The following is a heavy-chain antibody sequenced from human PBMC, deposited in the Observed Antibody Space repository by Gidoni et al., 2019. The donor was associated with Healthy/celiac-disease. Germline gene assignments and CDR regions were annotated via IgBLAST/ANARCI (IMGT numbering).Heavy chain of an antibody. CDR3: AKDRLIFGVVMGNWFDP. V-gene: IGHV3-30*18. J-gene: IGHJ5*02. CDR1: GFTFSSYG. CDR2: ISYDGSNK. D-gene: IGHD3-3*01. Sequence: QVQLVESGGGVVQPGRSLRLSCAASGFTFSSYGMHWVRQAPGKGLEWVAVISYDGSNKYYADSVKGRFTISRDNSKNTLYLQMNSLRAEDTAVYYCAKDRLIFGVVMGNWFDPWGQGTLVTVSS.